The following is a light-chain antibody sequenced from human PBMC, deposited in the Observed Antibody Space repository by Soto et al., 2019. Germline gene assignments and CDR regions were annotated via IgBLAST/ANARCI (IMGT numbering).Light chain of an antibody. CDR3: QQYHNWPPWT. J-gene: IGKJ1*01. CDR2: DTS. CDR1: QSVNSN. V-gene: IGKV3-15*01. Sequence: EIVMTPSPATLSVSLGESATLSCRASQSVNSNSLAWYQQKPVQAPRVFIYDTSTRPTGVPARFSGSGSGTEFTLTISSLQSEDFAVYYCQQYHNWPPWTFGQGTKV.